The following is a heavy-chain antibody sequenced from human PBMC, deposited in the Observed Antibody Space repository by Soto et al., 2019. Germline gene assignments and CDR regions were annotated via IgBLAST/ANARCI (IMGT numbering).Heavy chain of an antibody. CDR1: GGSFSGYY. J-gene: IGHJ5*02. V-gene: IGHV4-34*01. CDR2: INHSGST. D-gene: IGHD6-13*01. CDR3: ARAKPIAAAGNWFDP. Sequence: SETLSLTCAVYGGSFSGYYWSWIRQPTGKGLEWVGEINHSGSTNYNPSLKSRVTISVDTSKNQFSLKLSSVTAADTAVYYCARAKPIAAAGNWFDPWGQGTLVTVSS.